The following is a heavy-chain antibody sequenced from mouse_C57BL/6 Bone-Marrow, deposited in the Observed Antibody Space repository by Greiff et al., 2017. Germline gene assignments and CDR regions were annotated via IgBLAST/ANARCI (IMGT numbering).Heavy chain of an antibody. CDR2: IYPGSGNT. Sequence: QVQLKESGAELVRPGASVKLSCKASGYTFTDYYINWVKQRPGQGLEWIARIYPGSGNTYYNEKFKGKATLTAEKSSSTAYMQLSSLTSEDSAVYFCAREGGYYDYDDAMDYWGQGTSVTVSS. D-gene: IGHD2-4*01. J-gene: IGHJ4*01. CDR1: GYTFTDYY. CDR3: AREGGYYDYDDAMDY. V-gene: IGHV1-76*01.